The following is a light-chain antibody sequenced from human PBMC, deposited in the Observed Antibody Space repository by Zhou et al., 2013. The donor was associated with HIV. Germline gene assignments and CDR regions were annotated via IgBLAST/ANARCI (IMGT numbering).Light chain of an antibody. J-gene: IGKJ2*01. V-gene: IGKV1-39*01. Sequence: DIQMTQSPSSLSASVGDRVTITCRSSQSISNYLNWYQQKPGKAPRLLIYTASSLQSGVPSRFTGSGSGTDFTLTISSLQPEDFATYYCQQTYSTPPFFGQGTKLEIK. CDR2: TAS. CDR3: QQTYSTPPF. CDR1: QSISNY.